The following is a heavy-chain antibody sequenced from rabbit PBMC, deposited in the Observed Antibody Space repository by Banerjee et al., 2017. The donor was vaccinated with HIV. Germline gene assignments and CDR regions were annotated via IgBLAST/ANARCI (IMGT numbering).Heavy chain of an antibody. CDR2: IDTGGGQP. J-gene: IGHJ4*01. D-gene: IGHD6-1*01. CDR3: MRSSAAGYGYNL. CDR1: GIDFRSYG. Sequence: QEHLEESGGGLVNPEGSLTLTCTASGIDFRSYGVSWVRQAQGKGLEWIGCIDTGGGQPYNASWAKGRFTISKTSSTTVTQRKNSLTAADTAAYIYMRSSAAGYGYNLWGLGTLITIS. V-gene: IGHV1S45*01.